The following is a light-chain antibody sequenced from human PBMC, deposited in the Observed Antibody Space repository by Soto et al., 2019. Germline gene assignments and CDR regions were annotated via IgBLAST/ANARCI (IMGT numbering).Light chain of an antibody. V-gene: IGLV1-44*01. CDR2: SSS. Sequence: QSVLTQPPSASGTPGQRVTISCSGSSSNIGHNSVNWYQQLPGTAPKLLIYSSSHPPSGVPDRFSGSKSGTSASLAIRGLQSEDEADYYCGAWDDSLTGSWVFGGGTKVTVL. J-gene: IGLJ3*02. CDR1: SSNIGHNS. CDR3: GAWDDSLTGSWV.